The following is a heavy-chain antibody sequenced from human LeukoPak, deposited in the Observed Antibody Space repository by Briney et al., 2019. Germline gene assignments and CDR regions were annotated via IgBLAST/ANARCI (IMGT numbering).Heavy chain of an antibody. J-gene: IGHJ3*01. CDR2: ISAYSGTT. CDR1: GYRFTSYG. Sequence: GASVKVSCKASGYRFTSYGFSWVRQAPGQGLEWMGWISAYSGTTDYPQKVQGRVTMTTDTSTTTAYMELRSLRSDDTAVYYCARDRLTSSSFRHSYDTAGYQSDAFDLWGQGTTVTVSS. V-gene: IGHV1-18*01. D-gene: IGHD3-22*01. CDR3: ARDRLTSSSFRHSYDTAGYQSDAFDL.